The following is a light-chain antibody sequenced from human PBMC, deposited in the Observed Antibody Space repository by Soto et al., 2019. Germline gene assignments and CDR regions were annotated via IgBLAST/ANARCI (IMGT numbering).Light chain of an antibody. CDR2: EVT. J-gene: IGLJ1*01. CDR1: SSDIGGYKY. CDR3: SSYTSSGTLYV. V-gene: IGLV2-14*01. Sequence: QSALTQPASVSGSPGQSITISCTGTSSDIGGYKYVSWYQQHPGKAPKLMIYEVTYRPSGVSDRFSGSKSGNTASLTVSGLHAEDEADYYCSSYTSSGTLYVFGTGTKVTVL.